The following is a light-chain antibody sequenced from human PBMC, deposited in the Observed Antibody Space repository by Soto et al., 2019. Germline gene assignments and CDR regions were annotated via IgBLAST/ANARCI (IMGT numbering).Light chain of an antibody. CDR2: KAS. J-gene: IGKJ4*01. CDR3: QQYNSWPLT. CDR1: QTITNL. Sequence: DIQLTQSPSTLSASVGDRVTITCRASQTITNLLAWFQQKPGKAPEILIYKASSLQSGVPSRFSGSGSGPEFTLTISSLQPDDSAVYYCQQYNSWPLTFGGRTKVDIK. V-gene: IGKV1-5*03.